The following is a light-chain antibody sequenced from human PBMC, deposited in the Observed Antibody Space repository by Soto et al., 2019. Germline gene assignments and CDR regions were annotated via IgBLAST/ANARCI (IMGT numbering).Light chain of an antibody. J-gene: IGLJ1*01. Sequence: QSALTQPPSVSGSPGQSVTISCTGTSSDVGSYNRVSWYQQPPGTAPKLLIYEVRNRPSGVPDRFSGSKSGTTASLTISGLQTEDEADYYCSLYTSSSTFVFGTGTKLTVL. V-gene: IGLV2-18*01. CDR3: SLYTSSSTFV. CDR1: SSDVGSYNR. CDR2: EVR.